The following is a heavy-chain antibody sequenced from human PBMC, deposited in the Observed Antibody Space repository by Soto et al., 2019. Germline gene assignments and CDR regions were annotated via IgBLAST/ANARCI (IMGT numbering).Heavy chain of an antibody. CDR1: GFTFSDYY. CDR2: ISSSSSYT. D-gene: IGHD6-13*01. CDR3: ARDAGQQLVGYYFDY. V-gene: IGHV3-11*06. J-gene: IGHJ4*02. Sequence: GWSLRLSCAASGFTFSDYYMSWIRQAPGKGLEWVSYISSSSSYTNYADSVKGRFTISRDNAKNSLYLQMNSLRAEDTAVYYCARDAGQQLVGYYFDYWGQGTLVTVSS.